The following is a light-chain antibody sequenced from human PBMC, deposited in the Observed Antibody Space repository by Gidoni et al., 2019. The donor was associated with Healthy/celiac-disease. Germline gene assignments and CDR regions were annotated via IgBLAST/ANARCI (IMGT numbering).Light chain of an antibody. V-gene: IGKV3-15*01. CDR2: GAS. Sequence: EIVMTQSPATLSVSPGERATLSCRASQSVSSNLAWYQQKPGQAPRLLIYGASTRATGIPARFSGSGSGTEFTLTISSLQSEDFAVYYCQQYNKKTYTFGQGTKLEIK. CDR1: QSVSSN. J-gene: IGKJ2*01. CDR3: QQYNKKTYT.